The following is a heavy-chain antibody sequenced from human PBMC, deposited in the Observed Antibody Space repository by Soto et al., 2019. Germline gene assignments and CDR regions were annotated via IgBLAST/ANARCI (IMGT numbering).Heavy chain of an antibody. D-gene: IGHD1-26*01. CDR3: AREKPKRGAYPD. V-gene: IGHV5-51*01. CDR2: IYPDDSDT. J-gene: IGHJ1*01. Sequence: GESLKISCKGSGYSFTNYWIGWVRQMPGKGLEWMGIIYPDDSDTRYNPSFQGQVTLSADKSINTAYLQWSSLKASDTAMYFCAREKPKRGAYPDWGQGTLVTVSS. CDR1: GYSFTNYW.